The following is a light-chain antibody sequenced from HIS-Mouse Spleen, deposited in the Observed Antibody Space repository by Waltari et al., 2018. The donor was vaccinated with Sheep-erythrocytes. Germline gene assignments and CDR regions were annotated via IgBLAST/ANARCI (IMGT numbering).Light chain of an antibody. CDR2: QDS. V-gene: IGLV3-1*01. Sequence: SYELTQPPSVSVSPGQTASITCSGGKLGAKDACWYQQKTGQSPVLVIYQDSKRPSGIPERFSGSNSGNTATLTISGTQAMDEADYYCQAWDSSTVVFGGGTKLTVL. CDR3: QAWDSSTVV. J-gene: IGLJ2*01. CDR1: KLGAKD.